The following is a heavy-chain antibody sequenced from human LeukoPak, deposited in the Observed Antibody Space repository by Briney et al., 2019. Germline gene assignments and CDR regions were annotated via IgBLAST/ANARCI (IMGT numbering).Heavy chain of an antibody. J-gene: IGHJ5*02. CDR3: AREGVAVRGALNWFDP. CDR2: ISSSSSTI. Sequence: GGSLRLSCAASGFTFSSYSMNWVRQAPGKGLEWVSYISSSSSTIYYADSVKGRFTISRGNAKNSLYLQMNSLRAEDTAVYYCAREGVAVRGALNWFDPWGQGTLVTVSS. D-gene: IGHD3-10*01. V-gene: IGHV3-48*01. CDR1: GFTFSSYS.